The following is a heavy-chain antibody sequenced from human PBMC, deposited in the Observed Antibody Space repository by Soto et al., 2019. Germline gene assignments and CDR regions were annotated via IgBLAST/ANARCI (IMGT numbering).Heavy chain of an antibody. V-gene: IGHV3-48*01. J-gene: IGHJ4*02. CDR3: AIPTYYYDSSGPPGY. Sequence: GGSLRLSCAASGFIFSTYSMNWVRQGPGKGLEWVSYISSSSSTIFYTDSVKGRFTVSRDNAKNSLYLQMNSLRAEDTAVYYCAIPTYYYDSSGPPGYRGQRTPVTVSS. CDR1: GFIFSTYS. D-gene: IGHD3-22*01. CDR2: ISSSSSTI.